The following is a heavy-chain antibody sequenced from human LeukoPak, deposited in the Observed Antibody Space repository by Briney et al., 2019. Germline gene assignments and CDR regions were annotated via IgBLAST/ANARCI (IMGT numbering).Heavy chain of an antibody. Sequence: GGSLRLSCAASVFTVSSNYMNCVRQAPGRGPEWVSAIYKAGNTFYADSVKGRFTMSRDSSKNTLYLQMNSLRAEAPAVYYCARVLLDISGDQYWYYDLWGRGTLVTVSS. J-gene: IGHJ2*01. CDR3: ARVLLDISGDQYWYYDL. V-gene: IGHV3-53*01. D-gene: IGHD3-22*01. CDR2: IYKAGNT. CDR1: VFTVSSNY.